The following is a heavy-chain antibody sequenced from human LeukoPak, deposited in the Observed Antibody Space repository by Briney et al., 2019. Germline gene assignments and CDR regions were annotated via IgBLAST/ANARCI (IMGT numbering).Heavy chain of an antibody. Sequence: GGSLRLSCAASGFTVSNNYMTWVRQAPGKGLEWVSVIYSDGSTYYADSVKGRFTISRDISKNTLYLQMNSLRAEDTAVYYCARARGYSYGFGSWGQGTLVTVSS. CDR2: IYSDGST. CDR1: GFTVSNNY. CDR3: ARARGYSYGFGS. D-gene: IGHD5-18*01. V-gene: IGHV3-66*01. J-gene: IGHJ4*02.